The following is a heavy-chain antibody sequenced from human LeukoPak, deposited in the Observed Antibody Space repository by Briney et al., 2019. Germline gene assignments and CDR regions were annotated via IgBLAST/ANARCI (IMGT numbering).Heavy chain of an antibody. CDR1: GGSISSHY. V-gene: IGHV4-59*11. Sequence: SETLSLTCTVSGGSISSHYWSWIRQPPGKGLEWIGYIYYSGSTNYNPSLKSRVTISVDTSKNQFSLKLSSVTAADTAVYYCAREALPYDSGGYEGGYFDYWGQGTLVTVSS. CDR3: AREALPYDSGGYEGGYFDY. D-gene: IGHD3-22*01. J-gene: IGHJ4*02. CDR2: IYYSGST.